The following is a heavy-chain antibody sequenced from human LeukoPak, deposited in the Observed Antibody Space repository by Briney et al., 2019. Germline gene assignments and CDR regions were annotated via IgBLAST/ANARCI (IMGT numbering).Heavy chain of an antibody. D-gene: IGHD2-15*01. CDR2: ISTDGGRT. V-gene: IGHV3-74*01. CDR1: GFTLTDYW. CDR3: SPGFAFDV. J-gene: IGHJ3*01. Sequence: PGGSLRLSCAASGFTLTDYWMHWVRQRTGEGLVWVSHISTDGGRTNYAESVKGRLTTSRDNTKNTVYLQMSSLRAEDTAVYYCSPGFAFDVWGQGTMVTVSS.